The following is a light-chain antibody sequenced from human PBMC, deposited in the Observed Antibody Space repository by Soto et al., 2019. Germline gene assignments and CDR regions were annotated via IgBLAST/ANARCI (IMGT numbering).Light chain of an antibody. CDR2: EVT. CDR1: SRDVGGYNY. J-gene: IGLJ2*01. CDR3: SSYTSVSTWL. Sequence: QSALTQPASVSGSPGQSITISCAGTSRDVGGYNYVSWYQQYPGKAPKVIISEVTNRPSGVPNRFSGSKSGNTASLTISGLQAEDEADYYCSSYTSVSTWLFGGWTKLTVL. V-gene: IGLV2-14*01.